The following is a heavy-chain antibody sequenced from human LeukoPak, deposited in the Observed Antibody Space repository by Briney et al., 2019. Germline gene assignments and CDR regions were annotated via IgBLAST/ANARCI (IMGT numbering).Heavy chain of an antibody. D-gene: IGHD3-22*01. V-gene: IGHV4-61*02. CDR3: ARGYYDGSGYYAFDI. CDR2: IYTSGST. Sequence: SQTLSLTCSVSGGSISSGSYYWSWIRQPAGKGLEWIGRIYTSGSTNYNPSLKSRVTISVDTSKNQFSLKLSSVTAADTAVYYCARGYYDGSGYYAFDIWGQGTLFTVSS. CDR1: GGSISSGSYY. J-gene: IGHJ3*02.